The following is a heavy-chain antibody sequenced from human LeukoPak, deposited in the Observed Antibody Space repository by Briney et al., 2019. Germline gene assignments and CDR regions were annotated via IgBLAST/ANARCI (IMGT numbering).Heavy chain of an antibody. CDR2: FDPEDGET. V-gene: IGHV1-24*01. Sequence: ASVKVSCKVSGYTLTELSMHWVRQAPGKGLEWMGGFDPEDGETIYAQKLQGRVTMTTDTSTSTAYMELRSLRSDDTAVYYCARATYYYDSSGSDYWGQGTLVTVSS. D-gene: IGHD3-22*01. CDR1: GYTLTELS. J-gene: IGHJ4*02. CDR3: ARATYYYDSSGSDY.